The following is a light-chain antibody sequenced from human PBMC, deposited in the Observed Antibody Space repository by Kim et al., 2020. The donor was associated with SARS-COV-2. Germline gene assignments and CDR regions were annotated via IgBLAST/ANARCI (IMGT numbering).Light chain of an antibody. V-gene: IGLV3-21*04. CDR1: NIGGKS. J-gene: IGLJ3*02. CDR2: YDS. Sequence: APGKTARLTCGGNNIGGKSVHWYQQKPGQAPVLVIYYDSERPSGIPERFSGSNSGNTATLTISRVEAGDEADYYCQVWDSSSDHPVFGGGTQLTVL. CDR3: QVWDSSSDHPV.